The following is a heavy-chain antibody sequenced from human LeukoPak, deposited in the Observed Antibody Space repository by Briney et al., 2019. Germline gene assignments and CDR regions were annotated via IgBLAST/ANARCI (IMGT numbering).Heavy chain of an antibody. CDR3: ARAYYYDSSAMGGAFDI. D-gene: IGHD3-22*01. Sequence: GGSLRLSCAASRFTFSSYAMSWVRQAPGKGLEWVSAISGSGGSTYYADSVKGRFTISRDNAKNSLYLQMNSLRAEDTALYYCARAYYYDSSAMGGAFDIWGQGTMVTVSS. V-gene: IGHV3-23*01. CDR1: RFTFSSYA. CDR2: ISGSGGST. J-gene: IGHJ3*02.